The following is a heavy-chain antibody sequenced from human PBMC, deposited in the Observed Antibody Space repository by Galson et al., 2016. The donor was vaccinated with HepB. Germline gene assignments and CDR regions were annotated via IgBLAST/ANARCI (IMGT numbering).Heavy chain of an antibody. CDR1: GFTFSDSA. V-gene: IGHV3-73*01. D-gene: IGHD3-10*01. J-gene: IGHJ6*02. Sequence: SLRLSCAASGFTFSDSAMHWVRQASGKGLEWVGRIRSKSNNYATAYAASVKGRFTISRDDSKRMAFLQMNSLKTEDTAVYYCTRVGYRLWFGAPVKDYGMDVGGQGTTVTVSS. CDR3: TRVGYRLWFGAPVKDYGMDV. CDR2: IRSKSNNYAT.